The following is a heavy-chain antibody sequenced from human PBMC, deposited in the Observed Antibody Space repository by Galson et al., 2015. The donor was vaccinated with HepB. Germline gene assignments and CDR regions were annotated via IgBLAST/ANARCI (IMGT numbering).Heavy chain of an antibody. CDR3: ARDRGFGAVTAAFDI. Sequence: ETLSLTCTVSGGSMSPRHWSWIRQPPGKGLEWIGYIHYTGSTNYNPSLESRVTISVDVSRSQFSLKLSSVTAADTAVYYCARDRGFGAVTAAFDIWGLGTMVTVSS. V-gene: IGHV4-59*11. D-gene: IGHD3-10*01. CDR1: GGSMSPRH. CDR2: IHYTGST. J-gene: IGHJ3*02.